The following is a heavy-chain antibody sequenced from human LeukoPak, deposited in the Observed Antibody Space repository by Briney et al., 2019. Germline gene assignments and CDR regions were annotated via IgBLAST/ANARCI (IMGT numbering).Heavy chain of an antibody. CDR2: ISNNGGNT. Sequence: GGSLRLSCSASGSTFSSYAIHWVRQAPGKGLEYVSAISNNGGNTYYADSVKGRFTISRDNSKNTLYLQMSSLRAEDTAVYYCVKFCSRYFHYLFEYYFDYWGQGTLVTVSS. V-gene: IGHV3-64D*06. CDR1: GSTFSSYA. CDR3: VKFCSRYFHYLFEYYFDY. D-gene: IGHD3-9*01. J-gene: IGHJ4*02.